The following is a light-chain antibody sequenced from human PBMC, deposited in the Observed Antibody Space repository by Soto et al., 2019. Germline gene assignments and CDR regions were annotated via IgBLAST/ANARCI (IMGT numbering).Light chain of an antibody. CDR3: QQSYRART. V-gene: IGKV1-39*01. CDR2: AES. CDR1: QSIGTN. Sequence: DIQMTQSPSSLSASVGDRVTITCRASQSIGTNLNWYQQRPGKPPKLLMHAESIMQVGIPSRFSGSGSGTEFTLTITSLQPEDVATYFCQQSYRARTFGQGTQVEIK. J-gene: IGKJ1*01.